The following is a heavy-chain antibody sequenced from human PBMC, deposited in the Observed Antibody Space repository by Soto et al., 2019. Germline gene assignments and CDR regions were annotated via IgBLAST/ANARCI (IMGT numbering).Heavy chain of an antibody. CDR1: AYTFTTFG. CDR3: ARGPYAGSFDY. V-gene: IGHV1-18*01. CDR2: ISPHNGNT. J-gene: IGHJ4*02. D-gene: IGHD3-16*01. Sequence: EASVKVSCKAFAYTFTTFGITWVRQAPGQGLEWMGWISPHNGNTNYAQKVQGRVTMTTDTSTSTAYMELRSLRSDDTAVYYCARGPYAGSFDYWGQGALVTVSS.